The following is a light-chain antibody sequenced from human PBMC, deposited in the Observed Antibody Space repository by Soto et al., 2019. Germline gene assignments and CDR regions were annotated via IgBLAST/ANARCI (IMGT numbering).Light chain of an antibody. V-gene: IGKV3-15*01. CDR2: GAS. J-gene: IGKJ1*01. CDR1: QSVSSN. Sequence: EIVMTQSPATLSVSPWERATLSCRASQSVSSNLAWYQQKPGQAPRLLIYGASTRATGIPARFSGDGSGTEFTLTISSLQSEDFGIYYCQKYNQWPWTFGPGTKVDIK. CDR3: QKYNQWPWT.